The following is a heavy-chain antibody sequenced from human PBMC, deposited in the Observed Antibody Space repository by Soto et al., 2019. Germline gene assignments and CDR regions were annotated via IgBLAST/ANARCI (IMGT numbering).Heavy chain of an antibody. D-gene: IGHD6-19*01. V-gene: IGHV3-30*18. CDR1: GFTFSDYA. Sequence: VQLVESGGGVVQPGRSLRLSCAASGFTFSDYAMHWVRQAPGKGLEWVAVVSHDGRNTHYADSVKGRFTISRDSSKNTVFLERTSLIAEDTAGYYCAKGGRQWLVTADFNYCGQGALVTVSS. CDR3: AKGGRQWLVTADFNY. CDR2: VSHDGRNT. J-gene: IGHJ4*02.